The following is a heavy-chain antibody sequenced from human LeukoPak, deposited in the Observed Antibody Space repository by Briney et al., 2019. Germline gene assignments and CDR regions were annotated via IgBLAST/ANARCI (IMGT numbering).Heavy chain of an antibody. CDR2: IYTSGST. Sequence: SETLSLTCTVSGGSISSYYWSWIRQPPGKGLEWIGHIYTSGSTNYNPPLKSRVTMSVDTSKNQFSLKPSSVIAADAAVYYCARDQDWFEPWGQGTLVTVSS. CDR1: GGSISSYY. CDR3: ARDQDWFEP. V-gene: IGHV4-4*07. J-gene: IGHJ5*02.